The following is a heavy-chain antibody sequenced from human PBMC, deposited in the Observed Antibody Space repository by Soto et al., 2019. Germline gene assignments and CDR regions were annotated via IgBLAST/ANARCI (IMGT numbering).Heavy chain of an antibody. CDR2: ISYDGNNK. CDR3: AKEGRDILTGQREYYFDY. J-gene: IGHJ4*02. CDR1: GFTFGAYV. Sequence: GGSLRLSCAASGFTFGAYVMHWVRQAPGKGLEWVAHISYDGNNKYYADSVKGRFTISRDNSKNTLYLQMNSLRAEDTAVYYCAKEGRDILTGQREYYFDYWGQGTLVTVSS. V-gene: IGHV3-30*18. D-gene: IGHD3-9*01.